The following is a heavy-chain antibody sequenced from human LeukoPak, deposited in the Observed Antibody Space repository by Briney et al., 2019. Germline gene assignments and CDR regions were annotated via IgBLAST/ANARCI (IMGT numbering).Heavy chain of an antibody. V-gene: IGHV4-59*01. CDR3: ARVSMGSRTPDAFDI. CDR2: IYYSGST. D-gene: IGHD3-16*01. J-gene: IGHJ3*02. CDR1: GGSISSYY. Sequence: SETLSLTCTVSGGSISSYYWSWIRQPPGKGLEWIGYIYYSGSTNYNPSLKSRVTISVDTSKNQFPLQLSSVTAADTAVYYCARVSMGSRTPDAFDIWGQGTMVTVSS.